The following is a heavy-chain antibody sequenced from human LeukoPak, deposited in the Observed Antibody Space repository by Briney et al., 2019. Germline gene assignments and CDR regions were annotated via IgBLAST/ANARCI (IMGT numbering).Heavy chain of an antibody. J-gene: IGHJ6*03. Sequence: SETLSLTCAVYGGSISNKYWSWIRQPPGKGLEWIGYIYYSGSTNYNPSLKSRVTISVDTSKNQFSLKLSSVTAADTAVYYCATTPHTAMAVYYYYYMDVWGKGTTVTVSS. CDR3: ATTPHTAMAVYYYYYMDV. CDR2: IYYSGST. CDR1: GGSISNKY. D-gene: IGHD5-18*01. V-gene: IGHV4-59*08.